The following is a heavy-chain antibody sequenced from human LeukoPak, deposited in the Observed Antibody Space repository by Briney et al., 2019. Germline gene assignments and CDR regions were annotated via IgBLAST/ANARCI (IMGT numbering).Heavy chain of an antibody. J-gene: IGHJ4*02. D-gene: IGHD3-22*01. CDR2: IKQEGSEK. Sequence: GGSLRLSCAASGFTFDDYAMHCVRQAPGEWREWVANIKQEGSEKYYVDSVKGRFTISRDNAKNSLYLQMNSLRGEDTAVYYCAREGDSSGYYLIDYWGQGTLVTVSS. CDR1: GFTFDDYA. CDR3: AREGDSSGYYLIDY. V-gene: IGHV3-7*01.